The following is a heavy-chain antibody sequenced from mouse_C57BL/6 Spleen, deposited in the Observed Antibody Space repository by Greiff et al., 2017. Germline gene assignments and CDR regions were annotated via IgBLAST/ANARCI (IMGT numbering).Heavy chain of an antibody. CDR3: ARGFPYAMDY. J-gene: IGHJ4*01. Sequence: EVKLVESGGGLVKPGGSLKLSCAASGFTFSDYGMHWVRQAPEKGLEWVAYISSGSSTIYYADTVKGRFTISRDNAKNTLFLQMTSLRSEDTAMXYCARGFPYAMDYWGQGTSVTVSS. CDR1: GFTFSDYG. CDR2: ISSGSSTI. V-gene: IGHV5-17*01.